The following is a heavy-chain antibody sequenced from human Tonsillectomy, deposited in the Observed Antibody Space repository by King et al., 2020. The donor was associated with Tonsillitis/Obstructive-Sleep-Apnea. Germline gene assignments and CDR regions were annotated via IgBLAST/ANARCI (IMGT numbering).Heavy chain of an antibody. CDR1: GFTFSSYE. D-gene: IGHD6-13*01. Sequence: VQLVESGGGLVQPGGSLRLSCAASGFTFSSYEMNWVRQAPGKGLEWVSYISSSGRTIYYADSVKGRFTISRDNAKNSLYLQMNSLRAEDTAVYYGARGYSSSFNFDYWGQGTLVTVSS. CDR3: ARGYSSSFNFDY. J-gene: IGHJ4*02. V-gene: IGHV3-48*03. CDR2: ISSSGRTI.